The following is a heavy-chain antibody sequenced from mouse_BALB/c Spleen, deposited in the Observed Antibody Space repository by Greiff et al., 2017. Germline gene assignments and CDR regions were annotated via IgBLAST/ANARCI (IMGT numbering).Heavy chain of an antibody. D-gene: IGHD2-4*01. CDR3: ARQGYDYDLAWFAY. J-gene: IGHJ3*01. V-gene: IGHV5-12-1*01. CDR1: GFAFSSYD. CDR2: ISSGGGST. Sequence: EVKVVESGGGLVKPGGSLKLSCAASGFAFSSYDMSWVRQTPEKRLEWVAYISSGGGSTYYPDTVKGRFTISRDNAKNTLYLQMSSLKSEDTAMYYCARQGYDYDLAWFAYWGQGTLVTVSA.